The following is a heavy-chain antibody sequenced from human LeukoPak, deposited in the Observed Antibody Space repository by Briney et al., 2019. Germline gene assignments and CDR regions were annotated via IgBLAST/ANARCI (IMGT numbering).Heavy chain of an antibody. V-gene: IGHV1-69*05. CDR3: ASGDGDKYSFDY. D-gene: IGHD3-10*01. J-gene: IGHJ4*02. CDR1: GGTFISSA. CDR2: IIPIFCTA. Sequence: ASLKVSCKASGGTFISSAISWVRQAPGQGREWMGGIIPIFCTANYANKFQGRVTIPTDESTSTAYMELSSLRSEATAVYYCASGDGDKYSFDYWGQGTLVTVSS.